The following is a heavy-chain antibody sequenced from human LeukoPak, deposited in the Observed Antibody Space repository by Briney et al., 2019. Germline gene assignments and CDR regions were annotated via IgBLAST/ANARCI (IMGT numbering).Heavy chain of an antibody. CDR1: GFTFSSYS. Sequence: PGGSLRLSCAASGFTFSSYSMNWVRQAPGKGLEWVSYISSSSSARYPADSVKGRFTISRGNVKNSLYLQMNSLRAEDTAVYYCARDDVGYFDYWGQGALVTVSS. CDR2: ISSSSSAR. J-gene: IGHJ4*02. CDR3: ARDDVGYFDY. V-gene: IGHV3-48*01. D-gene: IGHD1-26*01.